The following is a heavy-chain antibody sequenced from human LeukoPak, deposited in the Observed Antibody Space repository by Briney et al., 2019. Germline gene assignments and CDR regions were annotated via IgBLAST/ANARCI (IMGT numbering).Heavy chain of an antibody. D-gene: IGHD6-13*01. J-gene: IGHJ4*02. Sequence: GGSLRLSCAASGFTFSSYAMHWVREAPGKGLEWVADISYDGGNTYYEDSVKGRFTISRDNYKNTLYLQMNSLRAEDTAVYYCGRVRIAAAGIEWESFDYWGQGTLVTVSS. CDR1: GFTFSSYA. CDR3: GRVRIAAAGIEWESFDY. V-gene: IGHV3-30-3*01. CDR2: ISYDGGNT.